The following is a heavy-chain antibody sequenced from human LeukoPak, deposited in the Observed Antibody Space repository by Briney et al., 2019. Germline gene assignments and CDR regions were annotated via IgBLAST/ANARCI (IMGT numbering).Heavy chain of an antibody. CDR2: IGYDRSNK. CDR3: ARDLVRGGDGTFDY. J-gene: IGHJ4*02. CDR1: GFTFSSYG. D-gene: IGHD2-21*02. V-gene: IGHV3-33*01. Sequence: PGGSLRLSCAASGFTFSSYGMHWVRQAPGKGLGWVAVIGYDRSNKYYAESVKGRFTISRDISKNTLYLIMNSLRAEDTAVYYCARDLVRGGDGTFDYWGQGTLVTVSS.